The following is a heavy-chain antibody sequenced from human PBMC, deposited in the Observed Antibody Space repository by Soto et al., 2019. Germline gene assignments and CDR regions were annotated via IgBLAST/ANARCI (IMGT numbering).Heavy chain of an antibody. J-gene: IGHJ6*02. Sequence: PSETLSLTCTVSGGSISSYYWSWIRQPPGKGLEWIGYIYYSGSTNYNPSLKGRVTISVDTSKNQFSLKLSSVTAADTAVYYCARLGRAAAGNYYYYGMDVWAQGTTVTVSS. CDR2: IYYSGST. V-gene: IGHV4-59*08. CDR3: ARLGRAAAGNYYYYGMDV. CDR1: GGSISSYY. D-gene: IGHD6-13*01.